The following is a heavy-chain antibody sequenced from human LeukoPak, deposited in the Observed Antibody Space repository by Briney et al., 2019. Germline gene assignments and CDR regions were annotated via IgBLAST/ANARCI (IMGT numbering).Heavy chain of an antibody. V-gene: IGHV1-2*02. J-gene: IGHJ3*02. CDR1: GYTFTGYY. Sequence: GASVKVSCKASGYTFTGYYMHWVRQAPGQGLEWMGWINPNSGGTNYAQKFQGRVTMTRDTSISTAYMELSRLRSDDTAVYYCARLGNDKQWLVPYDAFDIWGQGTTVTVSS. D-gene: IGHD6-19*01. CDR2: INPNSGGT. CDR3: ARLGNDKQWLVPYDAFDI.